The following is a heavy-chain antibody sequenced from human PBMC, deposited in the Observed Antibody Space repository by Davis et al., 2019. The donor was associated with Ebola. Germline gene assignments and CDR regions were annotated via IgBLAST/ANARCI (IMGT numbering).Heavy chain of an antibody. J-gene: IGHJ6*02. CDR2: IYYSGST. D-gene: IGHD4-17*01. CDR3: VRNGDYEYYVYYGLDV. V-gene: IGHV4-59*08. CDR1: GGSISSYY. Sequence: PSETLSLTCTVSGGSISSYYWSWIRQPPGKGLEWIGYIYYSGSTNYNPSLKSRVTISVDTSKNQFSLKLSSVTAADTAVYYCVRNGDYEYYVYYGLDVWGQGTTVTVSS.